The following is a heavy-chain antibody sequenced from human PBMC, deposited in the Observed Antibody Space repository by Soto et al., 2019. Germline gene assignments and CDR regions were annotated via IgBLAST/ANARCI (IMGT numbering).Heavy chain of an antibody. J-gene: IGHJ3*02. V-gene: IGHV3-66*01. CDR1: GFTVSSNY. CDR3: ARVELAVDAFDI. CDR2: IYSGGST. Sequence: GGSLILSCAASGFTVSSNYMSWVRQAPGKGLEWVSVIYSGGSTYYADSVKGRFTISRDNSKNTLYLQMNSLRAEDTAVYYCARVELAVDAFDIWGQGTMVTVSS. D-gene: IGHD6-19*01.